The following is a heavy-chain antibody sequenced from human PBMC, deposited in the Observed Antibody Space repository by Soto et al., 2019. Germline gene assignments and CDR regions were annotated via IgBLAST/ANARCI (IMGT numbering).Heavy chain of an antibody. V-gene: IGHV3-33*01. D-gene: IGHD2-21*02. CDR3: ARDQDVVVTGSAFDI. CDR1: GFIFSTYG. J-gene: IGHJ3*02. CDR2: IWHNGRNE. Sequence: GGSLRLSCEASGFIFSTYGMHWVRQTPGKGLEWVALIWHNGRNEFYADSVKGRFSISRDNSRDTVYLQMNSLRADDTAVYYCARDQDVVVTGSAFDIWGQGTFVTVSS.